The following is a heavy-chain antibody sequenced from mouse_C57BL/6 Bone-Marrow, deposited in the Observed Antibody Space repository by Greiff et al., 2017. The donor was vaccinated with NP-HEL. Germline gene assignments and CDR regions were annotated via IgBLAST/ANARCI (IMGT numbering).Heavy chain of an antibody. CDR1: GFTFNTYA. CDR3: VRHDYYGSSYCDY. V-gene: IGHV10-1*02. Sequence: EVQLVESGGGLVQPKGSLKLSCAASGFTFNTYAMNWVRQAPGKGLEWVARIRSKSNNYATYYADSVKDRFTISRDDSQSMLYLQMNNVKTEDTAMYYCVRHDYYGSSYCDYWGQGTTLTVSS. CDR2: IRSKSNNYAT. J-gene: IGHJ2*01. D-gene: IGHD1-1*01.